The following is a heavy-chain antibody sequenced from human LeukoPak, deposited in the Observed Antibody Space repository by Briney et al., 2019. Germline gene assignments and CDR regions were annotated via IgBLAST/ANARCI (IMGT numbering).Heavy chain of an antibody. J-gene: IGHJ3*01. CDR1: GYSFTSYY. CDR3: GMSGDRVPLQDDVFDV. CDR2: IYPGDSAP. Sequence: GESLKISCKVSGYSFTSYYIGWVRRMPGKGLEWLGIIYPGDSAPTYSPSFQGQATISVDKSINTAYLQWSSLQASDTAMYYCGMSGDRVPLQDDVFDVWGQGTMVTVST. D-gene: IGHD1-26*01. V-gene: IGHV5-51*01.